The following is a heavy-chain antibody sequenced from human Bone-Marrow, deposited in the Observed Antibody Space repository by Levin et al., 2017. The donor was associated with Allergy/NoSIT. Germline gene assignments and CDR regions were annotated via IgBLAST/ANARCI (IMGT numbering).Heavy chain of an antibody. V-gene: IGHV1-69*06. J-gene: IGHJ5*02. CDR2: IIPIFGTA. D-gene: IGHD3-10*01. Sequence: SVKVSCKASGGTFSSYAISWVRQAPGQGLEWMGGIIPIFGTANYAQKFQGRVTITADKSTSTAYMELSSLRSEDTAVYYCARDGMVRGANWFDPWGQGTLVTVSS. CDR3: ARDGMVRGANWFDP. CDR1: GGTFSSYA.